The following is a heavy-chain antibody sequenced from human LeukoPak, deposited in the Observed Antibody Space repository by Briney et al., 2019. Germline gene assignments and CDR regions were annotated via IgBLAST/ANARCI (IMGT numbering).Heavy chain of an antibody. CDR2: VSYTGSTNHTGST. D-gene: IGHD5-12*01. Sequence: KPSETLSLTCIVSGGSVSAFYWSWIRQPPGKGLQWIGYVSYTGSTNHTGSTNYNPSLKSRVNISVDTSNNQFSLKLSSLTAADTAVYFCARNRVATIYGKFDYWGQGTLVTVSS. J-gene: IGHJ4*02. CDR3: ARNRVATIYGKFDY. CDR1: GGSVSAFY. V-gene: IGHV4-59*02.